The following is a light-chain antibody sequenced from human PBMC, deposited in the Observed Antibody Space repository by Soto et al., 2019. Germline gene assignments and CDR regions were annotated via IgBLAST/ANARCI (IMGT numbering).Light chain of an antibody. CDR2: DAS. CDR3: QQHNQWPIT. J-gene: IGKJ5*01. CDR1: QSVSSR. V-gene: IGKV3-15*01. Sequence: IVMTPAPATLSVSPGERVTLSCRASQSVSSRLAWYQRKPGQAPRLLIYDASTRATGIPARFSGSGSGTEFTLTINSLQSEDSAVYYCQQHNQWPITFGQGTRLEIK.